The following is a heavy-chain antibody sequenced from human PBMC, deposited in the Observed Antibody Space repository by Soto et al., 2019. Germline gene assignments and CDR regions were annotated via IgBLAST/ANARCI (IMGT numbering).Heavy chain of an antibody. CDR3: TARRDHYDSSGYDY. CDR1: DFSFSDAW. Sequence: GGSLRLSCAASDFSFSDAWMNWVRQAPGRGLEWVGRIKSKASGGTADYAAPVKGRFITSRDDSENTLYLQMNSLKTEDTAVYYCTARRDHYDSSGYDYWGQGTLVTVSS. V-gene: IGHV3-15*07. J-gene: IGHJ4*02. D-gene: IGHD3-22*01. CDR2: IKSKASGGTA.